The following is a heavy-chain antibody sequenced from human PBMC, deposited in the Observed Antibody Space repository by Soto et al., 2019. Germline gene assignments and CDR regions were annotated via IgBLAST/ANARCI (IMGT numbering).Heavy chain of an antibody. V-gene: IGHV3-23*01. J-gene: IGHJ6*03. CDR1: GFTFGSYA. Sequence: EVQLLESGGGLVQPGGSLRLSCVVSGFTFGSYAMSWVRQAPEKGPEWVAILGGNGFTTYYAESVKGRFTISGDKSKSTLFLQLKSLRADDKCVYYCAQARRPSLNFCYYMDVWGRGTAVTVSS. CDR3: AQARRPSLNFCYYMDV. D-gene: IGHD2-2*01. CDR2: LGGNGFTT.